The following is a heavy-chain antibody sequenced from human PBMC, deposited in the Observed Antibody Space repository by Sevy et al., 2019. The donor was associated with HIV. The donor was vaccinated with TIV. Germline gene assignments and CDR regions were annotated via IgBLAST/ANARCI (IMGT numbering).Heavy chain of an antibody. CDR2: FDPQNGRN. CDR1: GDSLTELS. J-gene: IGHJ6*02. V-gene: IGHV1-24*01. D-gene: IGHD3-10*01. CDR3: ATTRTERNWYGESFYYYYAMDV. Sequence: ASVKVSCKVTGDSLTELSMFWVRQAPGKGLEWMGGFDPQNGRNIYAQKFEARVTMTEDKSAETAYMELTTLKIEDTAVYFCATTRTERNWYGESFYYYYAMDVWGQGTSVTVSS.